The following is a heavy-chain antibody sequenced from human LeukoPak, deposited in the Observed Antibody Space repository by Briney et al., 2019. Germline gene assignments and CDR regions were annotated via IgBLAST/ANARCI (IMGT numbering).Heavy chain of an antibody. D-gene: IGHD4-17*01. Sequence: PGGSLRLSCAASGFTFSSYAMSWVRQAPGKGLEWVSAMSGSGGSTYYADSVKGRFTISRDNSKNMLYPQMNSLRAEDTAIYYCAKERPTTTAFDYWGQGTLVTVSS. J-gene: IGHJ4*02. CDR1: GFTFSSYA. CDR2: MSGSGGST. V-gene: IGHV3-23*01. CDR3: AKERPTTTAFDY.